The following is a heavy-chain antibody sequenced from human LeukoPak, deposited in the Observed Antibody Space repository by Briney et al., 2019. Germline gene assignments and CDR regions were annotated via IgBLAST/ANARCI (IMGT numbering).Heavy chain of an antibody. V-gene: IGHV1-8*01. J-gene: IGHJ4*02. CDR1: GYTFTSYD. Sequence: ASVKVSCKASGYTFTSYDINWVRQATGQGLEWMGWMNPNSGNTGYAQKFQGRVTMTRNTSISTAYMGLSSLRSEDTAVYYCARDLAYCGGDCYDDYWGQGTLVTVSS. CDR2: MNPNSGNT. CDR3: ARDLAYCGGDCYDDY. D-gene: IGHD2-21*02.